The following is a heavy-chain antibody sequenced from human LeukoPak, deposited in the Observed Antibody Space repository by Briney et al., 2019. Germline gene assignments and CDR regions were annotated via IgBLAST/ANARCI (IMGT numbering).Heavy chain of an antibody. V-gene: IGHV3-33*01. J-gene: IGHJ4*02. CDR3: AGSSSWRLFDY. Sequence: PGRSLRLSCAASGFTFRSYGMHWVRQAPGKGLEWVAVIWYDGSNKYYADSVKGRFTISRDNSRDTLYLQMNSLRAEDTAVYYCAGSSSWRLFDYWGQGTVVTVSS. CDR1: GFTFRSYG. CDR2: IWYDGSNK. D-gene: IGHD6-13*01.